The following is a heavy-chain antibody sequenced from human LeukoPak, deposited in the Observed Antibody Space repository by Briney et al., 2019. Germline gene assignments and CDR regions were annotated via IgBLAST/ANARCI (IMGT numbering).Heavy chain of an antibody. J-gene: IGHJ4*02. V-gene: IGHV3-21*01. Sequence: PGRSLRLSCAASGFTFSSYSMNWVRQAPGKGLEWVSSISSSSSYIYYADSVKGRFTISRDNAKNSLYLQMNSLRAEDTAVYYCARDLVVVTASPRSFWGQGTLVTVSS. D-gene: IGHD2-21*02. CDR1: GFTFSSYS. CDR3: ARDLVVVTASPRSF. CDR2: ISSSSSYI.